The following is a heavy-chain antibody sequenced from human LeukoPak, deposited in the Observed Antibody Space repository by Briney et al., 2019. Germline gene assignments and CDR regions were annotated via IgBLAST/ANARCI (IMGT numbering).Heavy chain of an antibody. CDR1: GFTFSSHG. CDR2: SSSIGGRT. V-gene: IGHV3-48*01. CDR3: ARGRVGADY. D-gene: IGHD1-26*01. J-gene: IGHJ4*02. Sequence: QTGGSLRLSCAASGFTFSSHGMNWVRQAPGKGLEWVSGSSSIGGRTYYADSVKGRFTISRDNAKNSLYLQMNSLRAEDTAVYYCARGRVGADYWGQGTLVTVSS.